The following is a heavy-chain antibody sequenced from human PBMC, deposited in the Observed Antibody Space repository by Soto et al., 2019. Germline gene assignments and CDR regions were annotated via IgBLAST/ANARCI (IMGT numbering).Heavy chain of an antibody. CDR1: GYTFTSYY. D-gene: IGHD2-15*01. Sequence: QVQLVQSGAEVKKPGASVKVSCKASGYTFTSYYMHWVRQAPGQGLEWMGIINPSGGSTSYAQQFQGRLAMTRDASTSTVYMELSSLGSEDTAVYYCARVYCSGGSCCSIDYWGQGTLVTVSS. CDR3: ARVYCSGGSCCSIDY. V-gene: IGHV1-46*03. J-gene: IGHJ4*02. CDR2: INPSGGST.